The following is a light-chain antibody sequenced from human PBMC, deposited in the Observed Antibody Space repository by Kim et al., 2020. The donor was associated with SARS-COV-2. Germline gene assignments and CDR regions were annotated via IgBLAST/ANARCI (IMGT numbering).Light chain of an antibody. Sequence: ASVGTRVPITCRASQDITNYLAWFQLKPGKAPQLLIYAASALQPGVPSRFSGSGSGTDFTLTITSLQPEDVATYYCQKYNSAPWTFGQGTKVDIK. V-gene: IGKV1-27*01. CDR2: AAS. J-gene: IGKJ1*01. CDR3: QKYNSAPWT. CDR1: QDITNY.